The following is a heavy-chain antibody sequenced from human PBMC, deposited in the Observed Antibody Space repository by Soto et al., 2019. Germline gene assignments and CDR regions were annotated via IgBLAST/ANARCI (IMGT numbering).Heavy chain of an antibody. CDR3: ARVHSSGWDLGY. CDR2: IYYSGST. J-gene: IGHJ4*02. CDR1: GGSISSSTYY. V-gene: IGHV4-39*01. Sequence: QLQLQESGPGLVKPSETLSLTCTVSGGSISSSTYYWGWIRQPPGKGLEWIGSIYYSGSTYYNPSLKSRVTISVDTSKNQFSLKLSSVTAADTAVYYCARVHSSGWDLGYWGQGTLVTVSS. D-gene: IGHD6-19*01.